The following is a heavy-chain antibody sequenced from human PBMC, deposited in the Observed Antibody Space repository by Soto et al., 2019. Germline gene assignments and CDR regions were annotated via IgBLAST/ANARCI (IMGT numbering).Heavy chain of an antibody. CDR2: ISSSSDDI. CDR3: ARLPKGSLVTA. CDR1: VFSFSDYS. D-gene: IGHD2-21*02. J-gene: IGHJ4*02. Sequence: GGALRLSCVGSVFSFSDYSMNWVRQAPGKGLQWISYISSSSDDIHYADSVKGRFTVSRDNAKNALFLQMNSLRDDDTAIYYCARLPKGSLVTAWGQGTQVTVSS. V-gene: IGHV3-48*02.